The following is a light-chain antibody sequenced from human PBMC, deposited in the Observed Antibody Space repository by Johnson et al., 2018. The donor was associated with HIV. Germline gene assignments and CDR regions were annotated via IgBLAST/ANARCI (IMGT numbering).Light chain of an antibody. CDR1: SSNIGNNY. CDR3: GTWDNSLRAYV. Sequence: QSVLTQPPSVSAAPGQKVTISCSGSSSNIGNNYVSWYQQLPGTAPKLLIYDNNKRPSGIPDRFSGSKSGTSATLGITGLQTGDEADYYCGTWDNSLRAYVFGTVTKVTVL. CDR2: DNN. V-gene: IGLV1-51*01. J-gene: IGLJ1*01.